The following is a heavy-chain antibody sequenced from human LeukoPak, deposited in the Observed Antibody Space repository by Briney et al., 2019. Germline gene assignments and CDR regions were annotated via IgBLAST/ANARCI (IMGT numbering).Heavy chain of an antibody. CDR1: GYTFTGYS. CDR2: IIPIFGTA. J-gene: IGHJ4*02. V-gene: IGHV1-69*05. Sequence: SVKVSCKAFGYTFTGYSIHWVRQAPGQGLEWMGGIIPIFGTANYVQRFQGRVTITTDESTSTAYMELSSLRSEDTAVYYCAVSIVVVPAAILNWGQGTLVTVSS. CDR3: AVSIVVVPAAILN. D-gene: IGHD2-2*02.